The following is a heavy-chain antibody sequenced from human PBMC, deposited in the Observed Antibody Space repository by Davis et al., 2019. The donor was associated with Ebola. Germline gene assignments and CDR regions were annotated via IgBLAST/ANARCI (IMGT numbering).Heavy chain of an antibody. Sequence: PGGSLRLSCAASGFIFSSYAMHWVRQAPGKGLEWVAVISYDGSNKYYADSVKGRFTISRDNSKNTLYLQMNSLRAEDTAVYYCARAGIQLEFDYWGQGTLVTVSS. CDR2: ISYDGSNK. D-gene: IGHD5-18*01. CDR1: GFIFSSYA. V-gene: IGHV3-30*04. CDR3: ARAGIQLEFDY. J-gene: IGHJ4*02.